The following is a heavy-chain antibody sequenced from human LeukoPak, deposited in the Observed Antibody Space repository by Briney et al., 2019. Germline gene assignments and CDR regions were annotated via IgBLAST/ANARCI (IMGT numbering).Heavy chain of an antibody. D-gene: IGHD4-11*01. CDR1: GGSISSYY. Sequence: SETLSLTCTVSGGSISSYYWSWIRQPPGKGLEWIGYIYYSGSANYNPSLKSRVTISEDTSKNQFSLMLTSVTAADTAVYYCARVVYSHYWPEGMDVWGQGTTVTVSS. J-gene: IGHJ6*02. CDR2: IYYSGSA. CDR3: ARVVYSHYWPEGMDV. V-gene: IGHV4-59*01.